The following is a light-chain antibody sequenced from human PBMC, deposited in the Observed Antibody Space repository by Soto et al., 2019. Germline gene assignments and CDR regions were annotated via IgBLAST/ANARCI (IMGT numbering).Light chain of an antibody. CDR3: HQCYTTPYT. J-gene: IGKJ2*01. Sequence: DIQMTQSPSSLSASVGDRVTITCRASQTIKSYLNWYQHKPGKAPRLLISGASSLQGGVPSRFSGSASGPEFTLTISSLQPEDIATYYCHQCYTTPYTFGQGTKLDLK. CDR1: QTIKSY. CDR2: GAS. V-gene: IGKV1-39*01.